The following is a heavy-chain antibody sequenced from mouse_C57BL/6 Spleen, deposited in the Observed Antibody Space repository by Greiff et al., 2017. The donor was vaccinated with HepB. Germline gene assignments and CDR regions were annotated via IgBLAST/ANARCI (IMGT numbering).Heavy chain of an antibody. J-gene: IGHJ4*01. CDR1: GFTFSDYG. V-gene: IGHV5-17*01. D-gene: IGHD1-1*01. CDR2: ISSGSSTI. Sequence: DVKLVESGGGLVKPGGSLKLSCAASGFTFSDYGMHWVRQAPEKGLEWVAYISSGSSTIYYADTVKGRFTISRDNAKNTLFLQMTSLRSEDTAMYHCARETYYYGSSSYAMDYWGQGTSVTVSS. CDR3: ARETYYYGSSSYAMDY.